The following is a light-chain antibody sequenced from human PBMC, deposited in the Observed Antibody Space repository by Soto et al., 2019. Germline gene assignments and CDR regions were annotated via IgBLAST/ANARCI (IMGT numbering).Light chain of an antibody. V-gene: IGKV3-20*01. CDR3: QQYGNSPPYT. J-gene: IGKJ2*01. CDR1: HSVSSIY. Sequence: EIVLTQSQGTLSLSPGERSTLSCMTIHSVSSIYLAWYQQKPGQAPRLLIYAASTRATGIPDRFSGSGSGTDFTLTISRLEPEDFALYYCQQYGNSPPYTFGHGTKVDIK. CDR2: AAS.